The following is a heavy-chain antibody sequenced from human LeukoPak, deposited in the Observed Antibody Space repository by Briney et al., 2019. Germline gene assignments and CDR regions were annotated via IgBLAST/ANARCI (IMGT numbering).Heavy chain of an antibody. CDR2: IKQDGSEK. Sequence: GGSLRLSCAASGFTFSSYWMSWVRQAPGKGLEWVANIKQDGSEKYYVDSVKGRFTISRDNAKNSLYLQMNSLRAEDTAVYYCARDRFTVASNVHPYYWGQGTLVTVSS. V-gene: IGHV3-7*01. D-gene: IGHD5-12*01. CDR3: ARDRFTVASNVHPYY. J-gene: IGHJ4*02. CDR1: GFTFSSYW.